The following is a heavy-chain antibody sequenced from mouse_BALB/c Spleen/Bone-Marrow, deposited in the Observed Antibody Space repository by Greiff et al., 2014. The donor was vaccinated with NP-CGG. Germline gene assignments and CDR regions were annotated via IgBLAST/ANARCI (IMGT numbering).Heavy chain of an antibody. CDR1: GFNIKDTY. Sequence: EVQLQQSGAELVKPGASVKLSCTASGFNIKDTYMHWVKQRPEQGLEWIGRIDPANGNTKYDPKFQGKATITADTSSNTAYPQLSSLTSEDTAVYYCARDSPYAMDNWGQGTSVTVSS. CDR2: IDPANGNT. J-gene: IGHJ4*01. V-gene: IGHV14-3*02. CDR3: ARDSPYAMDN.